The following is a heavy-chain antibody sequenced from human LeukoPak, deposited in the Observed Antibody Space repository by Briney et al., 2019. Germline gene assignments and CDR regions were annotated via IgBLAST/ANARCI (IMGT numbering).Heavy chain of an antibody. J-gene: IGHJ4*02. Sequence: PGGSLRLSCAASGFTFSSYEMNWVRQAPGKGLEWVSYISSSGSTRYYADSVQGRFTISRDNAKNSLYLQMSSLRAEDTAVYYCAREGRRTYDDFDYWGQGTLVTVSS. V-gene: IGHV3-48*03. D-gene: IGHD5-12*01. CDR2: ISSSGSTR. CDR1: GFTFSSYE. CDR3: AREGRRTYDDFDY.